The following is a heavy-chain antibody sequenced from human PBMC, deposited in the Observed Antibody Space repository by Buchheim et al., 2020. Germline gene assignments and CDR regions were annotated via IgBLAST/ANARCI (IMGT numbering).Heavy chain of an antibody. Sequence: EVQLVESGGALLQPGGSLRLSCAVSGFTLSSSAMSWVRQAPGKGLEWVASVTRQFTTYYADSVRGRFTISRDNPNNVLYLQMDSLRADDTALYYCATDHPSFGWPAFDHWGQGTL. D-gene: IGHD6-19*01. CDR3: ATDHPSFGWPAFDH. V-gene: IGHV3-23*04. J-gene: IGHJ4*02. CDR2: VTRQFTT. CDR1: GFTLSSSA.